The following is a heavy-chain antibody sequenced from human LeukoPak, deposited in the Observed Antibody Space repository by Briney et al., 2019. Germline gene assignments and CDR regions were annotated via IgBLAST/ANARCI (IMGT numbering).Heavy chain of an antibody. CDR3: ARDGLWFGEQPPDY. D-gene: IGHD3-10*01. J-gene: IGHJ4*02. Sequence: ASVKVSCKASGYTFTGYYMHWVRQAPGQGLEWMGWINPNSGGTNYAQKFQGRVTMTRDTSISTAYMELSRLRSDDTAVYYCARDGLWFGEQPPDYWGQGTLVTVSS. V-gene: IGHV1-2*02. CDR2: INPNSGGT. CDR1: GYTFTGYY.